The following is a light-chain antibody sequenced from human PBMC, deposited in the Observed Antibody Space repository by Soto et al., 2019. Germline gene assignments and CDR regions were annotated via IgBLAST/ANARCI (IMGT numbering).Light chain of an antibody. Sequence: VMTQSPGTMSVSPGERATLTCRASQSVSNKLAWYQQKRGQAPRLLIYDASTRATGVPTRFSGSGSGTEFTLTISSLQSEDFAVYYCQQYNNWPSITFGQGTKVDI. CDR1: QSVSNK. J-gene: IGKJ1*01. V-gene: IGKV3-15*01. CDR2: DAS. CDR3: QQYNNWPSIT.